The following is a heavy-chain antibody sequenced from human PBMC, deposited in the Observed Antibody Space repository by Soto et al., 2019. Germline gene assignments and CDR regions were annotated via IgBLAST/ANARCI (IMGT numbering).Heavy chain of an antibody. V-gene: IGHV1-18*01. CDR1: GYTFTSYG. Sequence: ASVKVSCKASGYTFTSYGISWVRQAPGQGLEWMGWISAYNGNTNYAQKLQGRVTMTTDTSTSTAYMELRSLRSDDTAVYYCARDLYDYIRGSYRRTLDNWGQGTLVTVSS. D-gene: IGHD3-16*02. CDR3: ARDLYDYIRGSYRRTLDN. J-gene: IGHJ4*02. CDR2: ISAYNGNT.